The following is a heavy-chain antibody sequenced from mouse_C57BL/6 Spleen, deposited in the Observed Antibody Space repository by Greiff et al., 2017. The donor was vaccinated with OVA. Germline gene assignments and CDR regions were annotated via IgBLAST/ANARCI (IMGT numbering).Heavy chain of an antibody. CDR1: VFTIQVDY. J-gene: IGHJ4*01. CDR3: TRGPYAMGR. Sequence: EVQLQQSGPELVRPGASVKLSCTASVFTIQVDYMHWVKQRPEQGLEWIGWIDPENGDTEYASKFQGKATITADTSSNTAYLQLSSLTSYDTAVYYCTRGPYAMGRCGQGTSATVSS. D-gene: IGHD1-1*02. CDR2: IDPENGDT. V-gene: IGHV14-4*01.